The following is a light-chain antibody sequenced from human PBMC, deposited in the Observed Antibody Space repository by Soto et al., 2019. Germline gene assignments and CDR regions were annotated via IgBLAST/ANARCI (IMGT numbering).Light chain of an antibody. CDR3: AALDYSLNGPI. CDR1: SSNIGTYT. V-gene: IGLV1-44*01. Sequence: QSVLTQPPSASGTPGQRVTISCSGGSSNIGTYTVSWYQQFPETAPKLLTYGNNQRPSGVPDRFAGSKSGTSASLSISGLQSDDEADYYCAALDYSLNGPIFGGGTKLTVL. J-gene: IGLJ2*01. CDR2: GNN.